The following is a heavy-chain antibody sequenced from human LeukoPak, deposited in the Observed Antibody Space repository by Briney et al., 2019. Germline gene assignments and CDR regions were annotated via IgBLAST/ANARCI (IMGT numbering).Heavy chain of an antibody. J-gene: IGHJ4*02. Sequence: PSQTLSLTCTVSGGSISSGDYYWSWIRQPPGKGLEWIGYIYCSGSTYYNPSLKSRVTISVDTSKIQFSLKLSSVTAADTAVYYCARDTGWDQFDYWGQGTLVTVSS. D-gene: IGHD1-26*01. CDR3: ARDTGWDQFDY. CDR2: IYCSGST. CDR1: GGSISSGDYY. V-gene: IGHV4-30-4*01.